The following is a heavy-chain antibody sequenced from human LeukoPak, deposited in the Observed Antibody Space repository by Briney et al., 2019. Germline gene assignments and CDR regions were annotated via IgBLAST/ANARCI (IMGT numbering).Heavy chain of an antibody. V-gene: IGHV5-51*01. CDR3: ARHRTTYYYDSSGSNWFDP. Sequence: GESLKISCKGSGYSFTSYWIGWVRQMPGKGLEWMGIIYPGDSDTRYSPSFQGQVTISADKSISTAHLQWSSLKASDTAMYYCARHRTTYYYDSSGSNWFDPWGQGTLVTVSS. CDR2: IYPGDSDT. CDR1: GYSFTSYW. D-gene: IGHD3-22*01. J-gene: IGHJ5*02.